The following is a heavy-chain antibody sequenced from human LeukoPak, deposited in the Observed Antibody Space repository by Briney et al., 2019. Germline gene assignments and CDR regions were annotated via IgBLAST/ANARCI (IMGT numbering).Heavy chain of an antibody. Sequence: GGSLRLSCAASGVTFSSYSMNWVRQAPGKGLEWVSSISSGSTYKYYADSVKGRFTISRDNARNSLFLQMNSLGVEDTAVYYCARGPMYIAANLNYFDDWGQGTLVTVSS. CDR2: ISSGSTYK. CDR3: ARGPMYIAANLNYFDD. J-gene: IGHJ4*02. D-gene: IGHD5-12*01. V-gene: IGHV3-21*01. CDR1: GVTFSSYS.